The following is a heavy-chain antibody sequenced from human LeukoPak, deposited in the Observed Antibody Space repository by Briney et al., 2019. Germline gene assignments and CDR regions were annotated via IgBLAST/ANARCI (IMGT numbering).Heavy chain of an antibody. V-gene: IGHV3-48*03. Sequence: GGSLRLSCAVSGITFRRYAMSWVRQAPGKGLEWVSYISSSGSTIYYADSVKGRFTISRDNAKNSLYLQMNSLRAEDTAVYYCAELGITMIGGVWGKGTTVTISS. D-gene: IGHD3-10*02. CDR3: AELGITMIGGV. CDR2: ISSSGSTI. CDR1: GITFRRYA. J-gene: IGHJ6*04.